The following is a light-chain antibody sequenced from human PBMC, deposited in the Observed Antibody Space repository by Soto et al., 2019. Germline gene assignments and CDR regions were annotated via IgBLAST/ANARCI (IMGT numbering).Light chain of an antibody. Sequence: DIQMTQSPSSLSASVGDRVTITCRASQSISSYLNWYQHKPGKAPKLLIYAASSLQSGVPSRFSGSGSGTDVTLTISSLQPEDFATYYCQQSYSTPPTFGQGTKMEIK. CDR2: AAS. CDR1: QSISSY. J-gene: IGKJ2*01. V-gene: IGKV1-39*01. CDR3: QQSYSTPPT.